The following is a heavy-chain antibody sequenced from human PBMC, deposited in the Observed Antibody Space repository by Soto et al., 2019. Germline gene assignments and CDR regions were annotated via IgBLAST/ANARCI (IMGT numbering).Heavy chain of an antibody. V-gene: IGHV4-59*05. D-gene: IGHD1-26*01. CDR1: GGSISSYY. J-gene: IGHJ5*02. CDR3: ATQEVGGSYVYTFDP. CDR2: IYYSGST. Sequence: LTCTVSGGSISSYYWSWIRQPPGKGLEWIGSIYYSGSTYYNPSLKSRVTISVDTSKNQFSLKLSSVTAADTAVYYCATQEVGGSYVYTFDPWGQGTLVTVSS.